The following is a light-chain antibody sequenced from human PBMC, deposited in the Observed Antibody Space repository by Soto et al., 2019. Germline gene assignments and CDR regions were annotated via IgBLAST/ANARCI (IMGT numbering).Light chain of an antibody. V-gene: IGKV3-11*01. J-gene: IGKJ3*01. CDR1: QSVSNY. CDR3: QQRSNLPSPFT. Sequence: EIVLTQSPATLSLSPGERATLSCRASQSVSNYLAWYQQKPGQAPRLLIYDASNRATGIPARFSGSGSGTDFTLTISRLEPEDFAVYYCQQRSNLPSPFTFGPGTKVDIK. CDR2: DAS.